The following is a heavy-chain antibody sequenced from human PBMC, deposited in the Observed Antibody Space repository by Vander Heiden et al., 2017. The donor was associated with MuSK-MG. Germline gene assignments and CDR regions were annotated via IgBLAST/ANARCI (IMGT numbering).Heavy chain of an antibody. D-gene: IGHD2-15*01. V-gene: IGHV3-7*01. J-gene: IGHJ4*02. CDR2: IKYDGSEK. Sequence: EGRLVESGGDLVQRGGSLRLSCVASGITFSNYWRHWVRQGPGKGLEWVANIKYDGSEKNDVDSVKGRFAISRDNAKKSLYLQMDSLRGEDTAVYYCASGWWYFDYWGLGTLVTVSS. CDR3: ASGWWYFDY. CDR1: GITFSNYW.